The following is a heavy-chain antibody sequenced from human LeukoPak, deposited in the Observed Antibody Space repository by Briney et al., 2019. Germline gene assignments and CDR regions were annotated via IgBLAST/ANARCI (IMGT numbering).Heavy chain of an antibody. J-gene: IGHJ4*02. CDR1: GFTFSSYA. CDR3: ARRGDYWSGVYTTSLDS. V-gene: IGHV3-30-3*01. Sequence: GRSLRLSCAASGFTFSSYAMHWVRQAPGKGLEWVAVISYDGSNKYYADSVKGRFTISRDNSKNTLYLQMNSLRAEDTAVYYCARRGDYWSGVYTTSLDSWGQGTLVIVSS. D-gene: IGHD3-3*01. CDR2: ISYDGSNK.